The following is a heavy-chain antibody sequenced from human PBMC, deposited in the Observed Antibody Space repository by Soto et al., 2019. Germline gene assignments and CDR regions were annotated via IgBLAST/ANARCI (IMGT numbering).Heavy chain of an antibody. J-gene: IGHJ4*02. CDR2: ISYDGTYK. Sequence: QVQLVESGGGVVQPGRSLRLSCAASAFTFRSYAMHWVRQAPGKGLEWVAVISYDGTYKYYGDSVKGRFTISRDNSKGTLYLQMSSLVPEDTAVYYCARDAIYDSSGYYGSYFDYWGQGSLVTVSS. CDR3: ARDAIYDSSGYYGSYFDY. V-gene: IGHV3-30-3*01. D-gene: IGHD3-22*01. CDR1: AFTFRSYA.